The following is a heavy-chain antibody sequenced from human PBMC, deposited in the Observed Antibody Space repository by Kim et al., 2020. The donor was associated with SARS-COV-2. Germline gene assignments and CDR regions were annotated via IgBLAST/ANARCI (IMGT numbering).Heavy chain of an antibody. V-gene: IGHV3-23*01. Sequence: GGSLRLSCVASGFTFDTYAMSWVRQAPGKGLEWVSVLSGGAVNKFYADSVRGRFTISRDNSKNMLYLQMNSLRDEDTALYYCAKMVIMDGYNYFYYYAIDVWGQGTTVTVSS. CDR1: GFTFDTYA. CDR3: AKMVIMDGYNYFYYYAIDV. CDR2: LSGGAVNK. D-gene: IGHD2-21*01. J-gene: IGHJ6*02.